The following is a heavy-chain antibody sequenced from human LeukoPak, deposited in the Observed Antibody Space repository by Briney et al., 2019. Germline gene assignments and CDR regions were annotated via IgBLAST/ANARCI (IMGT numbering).Heavy chain of an antibody. CDR1: GFTVSSNY. CDR2: IYSGGST. Sequence: GGSLRLSCAASGFTVSSNYMSWVRQAPGKGLEWVSVIYSGGSTYYADSVKGRFTISRDNSKNTLYLQMNSLRAEDTAVYYCASTTFWGYYYYMDVWGKGTTVTISS. V-gene: IGHV3-53*01. J-gene: IGHJ6*03. D-gene: IGHD3-16*01. CDR3: ASTTFWGYYYYMDV.